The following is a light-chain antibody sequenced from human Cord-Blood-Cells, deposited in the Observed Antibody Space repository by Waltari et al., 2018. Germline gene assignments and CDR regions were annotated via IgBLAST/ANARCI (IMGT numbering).Light chain of an antibody. CDR2: DVS. CDR3: CSYAGSYTRV. J-gene: IGLJ3*02. Sequence: QSALTQPRPLSGSPGPSVPIPRPGTSRYFGGYYYVPWYQQHPGKAPKLMIYDVSKRPSGVPDRFSGSKSGNTASLTISGLQGEDEADYYCCSYAGSYTRVFGGGTKLTVL. CDR1: SRYFGGYYY. V-gene: IGLV2-11*01.